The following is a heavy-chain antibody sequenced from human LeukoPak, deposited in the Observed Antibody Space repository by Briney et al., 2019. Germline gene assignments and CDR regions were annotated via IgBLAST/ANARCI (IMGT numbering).Heavy chain of an antibody. J-gene: IGHJ4*02. CDR2: IYPGDSDT. CDR1: GYSFTSYW. D-gene: IGHD4-17*01. CDR3: ARRVLDYGVETFEY. V-gene: IGHV5-51*01. Sequence: GESLKISRKGSGYSFTSYWIAWVRQTPGQGLEWMGSIYPGDSDTTYSPSCQGQVTISVDKSISTACLLWSSLKASDTAMYYCARRVLDYGVETFEYWGQGTLVTVSS.